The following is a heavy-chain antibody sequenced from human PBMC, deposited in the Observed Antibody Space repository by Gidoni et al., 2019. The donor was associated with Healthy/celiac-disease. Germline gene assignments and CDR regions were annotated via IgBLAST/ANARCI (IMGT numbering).Heavy chain of an antibody. CDR1: GGSFSGYY. CDR3: ARGPAATVSYGMDV. J-gene: IGHJ6*02. V-gene: IGHV4-34*01. Sequence: QVQLQQWGAGLLKPSETLSLTCAVYGGSFSGYYWSWIRQPPGKGLEWIGEINHSGSTNYNPSLKSRVTISGDTSKNQFSLKLSSVTAADTAVYYCARGPAATVSYGMDVWGQGTTVTVSS. CDR2: INHSGST. D-gene: IGHD6-25*01.